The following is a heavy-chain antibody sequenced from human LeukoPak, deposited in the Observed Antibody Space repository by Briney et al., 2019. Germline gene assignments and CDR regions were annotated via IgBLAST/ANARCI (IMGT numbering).Heavy chain of an antibody. CDR1: GFTFTNAW. Sequence: GGSLRLSCAASGFTFTNAWMSWVRQAPGKGLEWVANINQGGSEKYYVDSVKGRFTISRDNAKNSLYLQMNSLRDEDTAMYYCARSYMVPFDYWGQGTLVTVSS. V-gene: IGHV3-7*04. D-gene: IGHD3-10*01. J-gene: IGHJ4*02. CDR2: INQGGSEK. CDR3: ARSYMVPFDY.